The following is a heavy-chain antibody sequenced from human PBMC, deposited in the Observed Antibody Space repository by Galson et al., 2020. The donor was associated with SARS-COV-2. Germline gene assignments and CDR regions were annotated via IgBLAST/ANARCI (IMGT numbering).Heavy chain of an antibody. CDR2: IYYSGST. D-gene: IGHD2-2*01. Sequence: ETSETLSLTCTVSGGSISSSSYYWGWIRQPPGKGLEWIGSIYYSGSTYYNPSLKSRVTISVDTSKNQFSLKLSSVTAADTAVYYCARGVGYCSSTSCYEIDYWGQGTLVTVSS. V-gene: IGHV4-39*01. CDR3: ARGVGYCSSTSCYEIDY. J-gene: IGHJ4*02. CDR1: GGSISSSSYY.